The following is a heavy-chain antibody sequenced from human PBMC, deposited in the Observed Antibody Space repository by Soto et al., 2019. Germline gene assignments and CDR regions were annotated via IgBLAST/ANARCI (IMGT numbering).Heavy chain of an antibody. CDR2: ISYDGSNK. V-gene: IGHV3-30-3*01. CDR3: ARDAIRSGWSPAYFGY. CDR1: GFTFSSYA. J-gene: IGHJ4*02. D-gene: IGHD6-19*01. Sequence: QVQLVESGGGVVQPGRSLRLSCAASGFTFSSYAMHWVRQAPGKGLEWVAVISYDGSNKYYADSVKGRFTISRDNSKNTLSLQMNSLRAEDKAVYYCARDAIRSGWSPAYFGYWGQGTLVTVST.